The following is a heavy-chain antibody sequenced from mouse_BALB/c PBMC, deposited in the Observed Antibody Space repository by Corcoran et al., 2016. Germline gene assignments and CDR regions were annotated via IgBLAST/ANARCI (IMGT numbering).Heavy chain of an antibody. CDR2: INPYNDGT. CDR3: ARLYPGIAMDY. CDR1: GYTFTSYV. Sequence: EVQLQPSGPELVKPGASVKMSCKASGYTFTSYVMHWVKQKPGQGLAWIGYINPYNDGTKYNEKFKGKATLTSDKSSSTAYMELSSLTSEDSAVYYCARLYPGIAMDYWGQGTSVTVSS. J-gene: IGHJ4*01. V-gene: IGHV1S136*01.